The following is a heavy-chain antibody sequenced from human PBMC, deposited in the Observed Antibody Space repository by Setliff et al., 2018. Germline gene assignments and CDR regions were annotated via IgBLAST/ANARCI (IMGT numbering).Heavy chain of an antibody. CDR3: ARDVGGEGYFDS. D-gene: IGHD3-10*01. CDR2: IHTSGST. J-gene: IGHJ4*02. V-gene: IGHV4-4*07. Sequence: SETLSLTCTVSGGYISYNYWSWIRQPAGKGLQWIGRIHTSGSTKYNPSLQSRVTMSVDTSKNQFSLKLSAVTSADTAVYYCARDVGGEGYFDSWGQGTLVTVSS. CDR1: GGYISYNY.